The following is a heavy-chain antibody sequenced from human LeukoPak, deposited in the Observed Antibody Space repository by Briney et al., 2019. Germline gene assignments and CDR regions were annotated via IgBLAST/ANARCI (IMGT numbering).Heavy chain of an antibody. J-gene: IGHJ4*02. Sequence: GGSLRLSCAASGFTFSSYRMHWVRQAPGKGLVWVSRINNDRSNTIYADSVKGRFTISRDNAKNTLYLQMNSLRAEDTAVYYCARGDGYNLLNYWGQGTLVTVSS. CDR2: INNDRSNT. CDR3: ARGDGYNLLNY. CDR1: GFTFSSYR. V-gene: IGHV3-74*01. D-gene: IGHD5-24*01.